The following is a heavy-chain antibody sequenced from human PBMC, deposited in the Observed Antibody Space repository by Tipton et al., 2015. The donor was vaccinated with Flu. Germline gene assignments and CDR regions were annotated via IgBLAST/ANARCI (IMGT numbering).Heavy chain of an antibody. D-gene: IGHD3-10*02. CDR1: GASISSSGYS. Sequence: GLVKPSETLSLTYTVSGASISSSGYSWGWLRQPPGKGLEWIGSIYYNGDIYYNPSLKSRVTISVDTSKNQFSLRLSSVTAADTAVYHYARLSYYDVDLKNFYFDYWGQGTLVTVSS. CDR2: IYYNGDI. V-gene: IGHV4-39*01. CDR3: ARLSYYDVDLKNFYFDY. J-gene: IGHJ4*02.